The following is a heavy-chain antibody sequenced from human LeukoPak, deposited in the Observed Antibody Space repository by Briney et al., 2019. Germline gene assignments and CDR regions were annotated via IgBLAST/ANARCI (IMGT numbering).Heavy chain of an antibody. Sequence: GGSLRLSCVASGFTFSDFWMYWVRQAPGKGLVWISNINEYGTTAYADSVKGRFTISRDNAKNILYLQMNSLRAEDTAVYYCARVRGGNWGRGTLVTVSS. J-gene: IGHJ4*02. D-gene: IGHD3-16*01. V-gene: IGHV3-74*01. CDR2: INEYGTT. CDR1: GFTFSDFW. CDR3: ARVRGGN.